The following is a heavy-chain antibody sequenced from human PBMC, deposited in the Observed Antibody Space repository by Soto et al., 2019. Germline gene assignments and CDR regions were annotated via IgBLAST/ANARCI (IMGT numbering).Heavy chain of an antibody. CDR3: ARGDSDLAVSEAAY. V-gene: IGHV4-59*01. CDR1: GASITDSY. Sequence: QMQMQESGPRLVKPSETLSLTCTVSGASITDSYWSWIRQPPEKGLEWIGYIYFSGVATYNPSLKSGATMSRDTSKNEFSLKLTSVTAADTAIYYCARGDSDLAVSEAAYWGQGTLVTVSS. D-gene: IGHD2-15*01. J-gene: IGHJ1*01. CDR2: IYFSGVA.